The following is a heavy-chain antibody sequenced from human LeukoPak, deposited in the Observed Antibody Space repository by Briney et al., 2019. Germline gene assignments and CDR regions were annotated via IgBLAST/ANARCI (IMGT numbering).Heavy chain of an antibody. D-gene: IGHD2-15*01. J-gene: IGHJ5*02. CDR2: ISSSSTYT. CDR3: ARHRAYYNGGSGFWEFDP. Sequence: GGSLRLSCAASGFTFSRYYMHWVRQAPGKGLEWVSSISSSSTYTYSADSVKGRFTISRDDAKNSLYLLMNSLRVEDTAIYYCARHRAYYNGGSGFWEFDPWGQGTQVTVSS. CDR1: GFTFSRYY. V-gene: IGHV3-21*01.